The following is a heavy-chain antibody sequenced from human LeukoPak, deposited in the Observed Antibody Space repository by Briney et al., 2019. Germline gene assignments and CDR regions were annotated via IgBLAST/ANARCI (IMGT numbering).Heavy chain of an antibody. Sequence: PGGSLRLSCAASGFTFSKYAMTWVRQAPGKGLEWVSVISGSGENTDYADSVKGRFTISRDNSKHTLYLQMNSLTDEDTAIYYCAKDAGASSAFFDLWGQGTLVTVSS. CDR3: AKDAGASSAFFDL. D-gene: IGHD2-8*02. CDR1: GFTFSKYA. J-gene: IGHJ4*02. CDR2: ISGSGENT. V-gene: IGHV3-23*01.